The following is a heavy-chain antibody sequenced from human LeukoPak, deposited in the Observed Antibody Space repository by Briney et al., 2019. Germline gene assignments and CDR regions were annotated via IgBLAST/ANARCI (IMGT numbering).Heavy chain of an antibody. V-gene: IGHV4-39*01. CDR1: GDSIISSGYY. CDR2: IYYSGST. Sequence: PSETLSLTCTVSGDSIISSGYYWGWIRQPPGKGLEWIGSIYYSGSTYYNPSLKSRVIISVDTSKNQFSLKLSSVTAADTALYFCARHRGFNEFDPWGQGTLVTVSS. CDR3: ARHRGFNEFDP. J-gene: IGHJ5*02. D-gene: IGHD3-10*01.